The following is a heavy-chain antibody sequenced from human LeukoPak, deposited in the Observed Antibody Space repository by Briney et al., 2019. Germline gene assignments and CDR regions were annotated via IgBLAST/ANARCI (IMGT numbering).Heavy chain of an antibody. CDR2: FDRKNGDT. CDR1: GFTLADLS. D-gene: IGHD2-2*01. Sequence: ASVKVSCKVSGFTLADLSMHWVRQAPGKGLEWVGGFDRKNGDTIYAQRFRGRVTLTEDTSTGTAYMDLSSLSADDTAVYYCATGVFCATTTCPGYQHYYYFMDVWGRGTTVTVSS. V-gene: IGHV1-24*01. CDR3: ATGVFCATTTCPGYQHYYYFMDV. J-gene: IGHJ6*03.